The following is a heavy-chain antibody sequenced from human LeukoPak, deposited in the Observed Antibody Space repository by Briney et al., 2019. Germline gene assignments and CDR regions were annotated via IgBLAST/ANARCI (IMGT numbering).Heavy chain of an antibody. J-gene: IGHJ4*02. V-gene: IGHV4-59*12. CDR1: GGSISSYY. CDR3: ARAGVVVVPAAIRGGYYFDY. Sequence: SETLSLTCTVSGGSISSYYWSWIRQPPGKGLEWIGYIYYSGSTNYNPSLKSRVTISVDRSKSQFSLKLSSVTAADTAVYYCARAGVVVVPAAIRGGYYFDYWGQGTLVTVSS. D-gene: IGHD2-2*01. CDR2: IYYSGST.